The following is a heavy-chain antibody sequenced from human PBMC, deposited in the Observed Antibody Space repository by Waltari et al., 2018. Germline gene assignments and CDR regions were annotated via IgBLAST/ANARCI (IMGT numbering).Heavy chain of an antibody. Sequence: QVKLVQSGAEVKKPGASVRVSCKASGYTCTKYYIHWVRQAPGQGLEWMGRINPKSGDANYTQPFQGRVIMTRDTSINTAYLEVTGLTSDDTAIFYCATANILGIGTFDYWGQGTLVSVSS. D-gene: IGHD1-1*01. CDR3: ATANILGIGTFDY. CDR2: INPKSGDA. J-gene: IGHJ4*02. CDR1: GYTCTKYY. V-gene: IGHV1-2*06.